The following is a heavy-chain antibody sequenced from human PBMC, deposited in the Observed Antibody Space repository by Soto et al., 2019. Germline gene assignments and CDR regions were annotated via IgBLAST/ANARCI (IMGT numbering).Heavy chain of an antibody. CDR1: GFTFSSYG. V-gene: IGHV3-30*18. CDR2: ISYDGSNK. CDR3: AKDPPVDTATYYFDY. J-gene: IGHJ4*02. Sequence: QVQLVESGGGVVQPGRSLRLSCAASGFTFSSYGMHWVRQAPGKGLEWVAVISYDGSNKYYADSVKGRFTISRDNSKNTLYLQMNSLRAEDTAVYYCAKDPPVDTATYYFDYWGQVTLVTVSS. D-gene: IGHD5-18*01.